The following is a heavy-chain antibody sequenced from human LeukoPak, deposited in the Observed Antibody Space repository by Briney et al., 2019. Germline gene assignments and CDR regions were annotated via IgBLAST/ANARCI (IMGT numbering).Heavy chain of an antibody. D-gene: IGHD2-2*01. CDR3: AKRACSITSCYPYYFDN. CDR1: GFTFSSYA. V-gene: IGHV3-23*01. Sequence: PGGSLRLSCAASGFTFSSYAMSWVRQAPGKGLEWVSAISGSGGSTYYADSVKGRFTISRDNSKNTLSLQMNSLRAEDTAVYYCAKRACSITSCYPYYFDNWGQGTLVTVSS. CDR2: ISGSGGST. J-gene: IGHJ4*02.